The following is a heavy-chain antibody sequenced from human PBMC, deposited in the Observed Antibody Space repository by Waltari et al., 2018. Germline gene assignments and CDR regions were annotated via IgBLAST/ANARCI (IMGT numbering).Heavy chain of an antibody. Sequence: QVQLQESGPGLVKPSQTLSLTCTVSGGSISSGGYYWSWIRQHPGKGLEWIGYSYYSGSTYYNPSLKSRVTISVDTSKNQFSLKLSSVTAADTAVYYCAREVDGYNYYYFDYWGQGTLVTVSS. J-gene: IGHJ4*02. D-gene: IGHD5-12*01. CDR1: GGSISSGGYY. CDR2: SYYSGST. CDR3: AREVDGYNYYYFDY. V-gene: IGHV4-31*03.